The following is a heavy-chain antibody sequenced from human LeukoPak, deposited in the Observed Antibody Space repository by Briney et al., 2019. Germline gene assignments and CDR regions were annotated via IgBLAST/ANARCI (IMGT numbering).Heavy chain of an antibody. CDR3: ATDLVGATAFGY. CDR2: FDPEDGET. CDR1: GYTLTELS. J-gene: IGHJ4*02. D-gene: IGHD1-26*01. V-gene: IGHV1-24*01. Sequence: GASVKVSCKVSGYTLTELSMHWVRQAPGKGLEWMGGFDPEDGETIYAQKFQGRVTMTEDTSTDTAYMELSSLGSEDTAVYYCATDLVGATAFGYWGQGTLVTVSS.